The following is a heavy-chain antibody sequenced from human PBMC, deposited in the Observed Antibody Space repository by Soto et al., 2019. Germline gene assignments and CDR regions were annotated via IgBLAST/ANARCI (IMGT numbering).Heavy chain of an antibody. Sequence: ASVKVSFKASGYTFTSYGISWVRQAPGQGLEWMGWISAYNGNTNYVQKLQGRVTMTTDTSTSTAYMELRSLRSDDTAVYYCARVSSDSSGYYYFYHFDYWGQGTLVTVSS. D-gene: IGHD3-22*01. CDR3: ARVSSDSSGYYYFYHFDY. V-gene: IGHV1-18*01. CDR1: GYTFTSYG. CDR2: ISAYNGNT. J-gene: IGHJ4*02.